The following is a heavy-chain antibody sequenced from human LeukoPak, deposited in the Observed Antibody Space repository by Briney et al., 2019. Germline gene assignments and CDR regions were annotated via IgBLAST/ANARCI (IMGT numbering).Heavy chain of an antibody. CDR2: ISYDGSNK. J-gene: IGHJ4*02. CDR3: AKQVRGVITYYFDY. CDR1: GFTFSSYG. D-gene: IGHD3-10*01. Sequence: GRSLRLSCAASGFTFSSYGMHWVRQAPGKGLEWVAVISYDGSNKYYADSVKGRFTISRDNSKNTLYLQMNSLRAEDTAVYYCAKQVRGVITYYFDYWGQGTLVTVS. V-gene: IGHV3-30*18.